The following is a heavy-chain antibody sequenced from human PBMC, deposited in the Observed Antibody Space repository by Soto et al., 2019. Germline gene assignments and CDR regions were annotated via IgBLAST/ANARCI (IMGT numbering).Heavy chain of an antibody. CDR3: ARTGQQWLVDH. Sequence: EVQLVESGGGLVQPGGSLRLSCAASGFTFSNYWMTWVRQAPGKGLEWVANIKQEGSEKYYVDSVKGRFTISRDNAKNSLSLQMDSLRAEDTAVYDCARTGQQWLVDHWGQGSLVTVSS. V-gene: IGHV3-7*01. D-gene: IGHD6-19*01. CDR1: GFTFSNYW. CDR2: IKQEGSEK. J-gene: IGHJ1*01.